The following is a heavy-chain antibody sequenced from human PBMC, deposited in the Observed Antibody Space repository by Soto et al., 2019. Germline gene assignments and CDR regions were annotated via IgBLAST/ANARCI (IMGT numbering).Heavy chain of an antibody. CDR3: ARSRSGAVADSFDY. D-gene: IGHD3-10*01. J-gene: IGHJ4*02. Sequence: QVHLVASGGGVVHLGRSLTLSCAASGFTFNRHAIHWVRQSPGKGLEWVTVISRDGNNKYSADSVKGRFTISRDNAKNTVILQMNSLRREDTAIYYCARSRSGAVADSFDYWGQGTPVTVSS. V-gene: IGHV3-30-3*01. CDR2: ISRDGNNK. CDR1: GFTFNRHA.